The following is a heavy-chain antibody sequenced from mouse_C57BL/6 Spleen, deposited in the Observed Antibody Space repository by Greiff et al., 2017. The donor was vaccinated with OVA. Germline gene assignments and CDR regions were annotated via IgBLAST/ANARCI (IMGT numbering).Heavy chain of an antibody. Sequence: DVMLVESGEGLVKPGGSLKLSCAASGFTFSSYAMSWVRQTPETRLEWVAYISSGGDYIYYADTVRGRFTISRDNARNTLYLQMSSLKSEDTAMYYCTRDAGAMDYWGQGTSVTVSS. CDR1: GFTFSSYA. J-gene: IGHJ4*01. D-gene: IGHD6-5*01. CDR2: ISSGGDYI. V-gene: IGHV5-9-1*02. CDR3: TRDAGAMDY.